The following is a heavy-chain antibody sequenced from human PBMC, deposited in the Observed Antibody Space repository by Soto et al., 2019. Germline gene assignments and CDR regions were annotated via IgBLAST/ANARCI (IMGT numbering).Heavy chain of an antibody. Sequence: SQTLSLTCTVSGGSISSGDYHWSWIRQPPGKGLEWIGYIYYSGSTYYNPSLKSRVTISVDTSKNQFSLKLSSVTAADTAVYYCAREALPGIAVAGTSTWFDPWGQGTLVTVSS. CDR2: IYYSGST. D-gene: IGHD6-19*01. V-gene: IGHV4-30-4*01. J-gene: IGHJ5*02. CDR1: GGSISSGDYH. CDR3: AREALPGIAVAGTSTWFDP.